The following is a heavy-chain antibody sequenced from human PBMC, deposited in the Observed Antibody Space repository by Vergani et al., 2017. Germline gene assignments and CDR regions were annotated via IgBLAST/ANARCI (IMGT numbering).Heavy chain of an antibody. D-gene: IGHD6-19*01. V-gene: IGHV1-58*01. CDR1: GFTFTSSA. CDR3: AAEHRRGIAVAGSYYVDY. Sequence: QMQLVQSGPEVKKPGTSVKVSCKASGFTFTSSAVQWVRQARGQRLEWIGWIVVGSGNTNYAQKFQERVTITRDMSTSTAYMELSSLRSADTAVDYCAAEHRRGIAVAGSYYVDYWGRGSLVTVAS. CDR2: IVVGSGNT. J-gene: IGHJ4*02.